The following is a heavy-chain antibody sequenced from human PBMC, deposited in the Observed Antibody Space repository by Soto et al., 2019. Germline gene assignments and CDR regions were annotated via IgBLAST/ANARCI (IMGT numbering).Heavy chain of an antibody. J-gene: IGHJ4*02. Sequence: GGSLRLSCAASGFTFSSYGMHWVRQAPGKGLEWVAVIWYDGSNKYYADSVKGRFTISRDNSKNTLYLQMNSLRAEDTAVYYCARQDDILTGYYNPFDYWGQGTLVTVSS. D-gene: IGHD3-9*01. V-gene: IGHV3-33*01. CDR1: GFTFSSYG. CDR3: ARQDDILTGYYNPFDY. CDR2: IWYDGSNK.